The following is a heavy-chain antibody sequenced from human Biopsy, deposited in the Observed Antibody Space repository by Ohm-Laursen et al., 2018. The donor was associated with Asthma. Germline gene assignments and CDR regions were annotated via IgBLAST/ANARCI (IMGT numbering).Heavy chain of an antibody. CDR1: GDSFSNYA. CDR3: ARGYSGSDRIVYYYSGLEV. CDR2: LIPVLGTP. J-gene: IGHJ6*02. D-gene: IGHD5-12*01. V-gene: IGHV1-69*13. Sequence: SVKVSCKPSGDSFSNYAISWVRRAPGQGLEWMGGLIPVLGTPDHAQMFEGRVTITADESTSTAYMELSSLSSEDTAVYYCARGYSGSDRIVYYYSGLEVWGQGTTVTVSS.